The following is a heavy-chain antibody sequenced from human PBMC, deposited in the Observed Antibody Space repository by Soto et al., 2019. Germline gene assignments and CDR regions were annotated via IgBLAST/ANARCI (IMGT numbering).Heavy chain of an antibody. CDR2: ISAYNGNT. CDR3: ARGQFGDLDY. Sequence: GPGVKKPGASVKVSCKASGYTFITYGFTWVRQAPGQGLEWMGWISAYNGNTNYAQKFQGGVTMTTDTSTNTASMELRSLTSDDTAVYFCARGQFGDLDYWGQGTLVTVSS. D-gene: IGHD4-17*01. CDR1: GYTFITYG. J-gene: IGHJ4*02. V-gene: IGHV1-18*01.